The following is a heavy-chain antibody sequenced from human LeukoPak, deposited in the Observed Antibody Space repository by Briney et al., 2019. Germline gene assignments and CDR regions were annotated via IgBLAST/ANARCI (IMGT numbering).Heavy chain of an antibody. CDR3: ARATLAYCGGDCYGGVDY. D-gene: IGHD2-21*02. CDR1: GGSISSGGYY. J-gene: IGHJ4*02. V-gene: IGHV4-31*03. CDR2: TYYSGST. Sequence: SETLSLTCTVSGGSISSGGYYWSWIRQHPGKGLEWIGYTYYSGSTYYNPSLKSRVTISVDTSKNQFSLKLSSVTAADTAVYYCARATLAYCGGDCYGGVDYWGQGTLVTVSS.